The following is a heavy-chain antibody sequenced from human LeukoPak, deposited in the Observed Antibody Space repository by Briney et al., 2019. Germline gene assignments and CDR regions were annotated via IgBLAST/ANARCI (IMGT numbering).Heavy chain of an antibody. D-gene: IGHD5-18*01. J-gene: IGHJ4*02. Sequence: GGSLRLSRAASGFTFSSYGMHWVRQAPGKGLEWVAFIQYDGSNKYYADSVKGRFTISRDNSKNTLYLQMNSLRAEDTAVYYCAKEIGYSYGYGTDYWGQGTLVTVSS. CDR3: AKEIGYSYGYGTDY. CDR2: IQYDGSNK. CDR1: GFTFSSYG. V-gene: IGHV3-30*02.